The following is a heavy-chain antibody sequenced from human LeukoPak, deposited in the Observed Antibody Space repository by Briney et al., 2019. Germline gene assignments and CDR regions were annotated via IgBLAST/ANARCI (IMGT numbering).Heavy chain of an antibody. J-gene: IGHJ5*02. CDR1: GYTFTSYG. CDR2: ISAYNGNT. Sequence: ASVKVSCKASGYTFTSYGIRWVRQAPGQGLEWMGWISAYNGNTNYAQKLQGRVTMTTDTSTSTAYMELRSLRSDDTAVYYCARLESRNYDFWSGVNWFDPWGQGTLVTVSS. D-gene: IGHD3-3*01. CDR3: ARLESRNYDFWSGVNWFDP. V-gene: IGHV1-18*01.